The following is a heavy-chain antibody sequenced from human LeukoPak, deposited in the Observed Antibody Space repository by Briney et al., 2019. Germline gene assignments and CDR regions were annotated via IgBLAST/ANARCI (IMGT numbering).Heavy chain of an antibody. CDR2: VFTDGSS. D-gene: IGHD1-26*01. CDR3: ARDLELSLDY. J-gene: IGHJ4*02. V-gene: IGHV4-4*07. CDR1: GGSIRGYY. Sequence: PSETLSLTCSVSGGSIRGYYWSWIRQPAGKGLEWIGRVFTDGSSNYNPSLKSRVTMSVDTSNNQFSLKLSSVTAADTAVYYCARDLELSLDYWGQGTLVTVSS.